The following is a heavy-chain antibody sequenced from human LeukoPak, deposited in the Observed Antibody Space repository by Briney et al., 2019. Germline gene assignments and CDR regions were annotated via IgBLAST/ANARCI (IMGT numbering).Heavy chain of an antibody. CDR1: GFTFSSYA. Sequence: GGSLRLSCAASGFTFSSYAMTWVRQGPGKGLEWVSSIRGDSRDTYYADSVKGRFIISRDNSKNTLNLRLNSLKAEDTAVYFCAKEYCSNGVCYVGFDSWGQGTLVTVSS. V-gene: IGHV3-23*01. D-gene: IGHD2-8*01. CDR2: IRGDSRDT. CDR3: AKEYCSNGVCYVGFDS. J-gene: IGHJ4*02.